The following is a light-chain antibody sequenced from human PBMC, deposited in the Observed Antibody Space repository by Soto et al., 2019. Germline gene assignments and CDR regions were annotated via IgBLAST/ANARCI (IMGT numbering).Light chain of an antibody. V-gene: IGKV1-27*01. CDR3: QTYDKAPWT. CDR2: AAS. Sequence: DIQMTQSPSSLSASVGDRVTITCRASRGIYTHLAWYQQKPGNAPKLLIYAASTLQSGVPSRFSASGSGTDFIFTISALQSEDVGTYFCQTYDKAPWTFGPGTRV. J-gene: IGKJ1*01. CDR1: RGIYTH.